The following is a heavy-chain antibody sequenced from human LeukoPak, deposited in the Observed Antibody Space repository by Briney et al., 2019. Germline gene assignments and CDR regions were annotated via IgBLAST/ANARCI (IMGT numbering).Heavy chain of an antibody. CDR3: AKDSRNGGFDY. CDR1: GFTFDDYT. D-gene: IGHD3-16*01. Sequence: PGGSLRLSCAASGFTFDDYTIHWVRQAPGKGLEWVSLISWDGGSTYYADSVKGRFTISRDNSKNSLYLQMNSLRTEDTALYYCAKDSRNGGFDYWGQGTLVTVSS. J-gene: IGHJ4*02. V-gene: IGHV3-43*01. CDR2: ISWDGGST.